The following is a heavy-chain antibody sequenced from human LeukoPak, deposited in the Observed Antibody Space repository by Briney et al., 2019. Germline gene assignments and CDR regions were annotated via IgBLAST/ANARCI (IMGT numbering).Heavy chain of an antibody. V-gene: IGHV4-34*01. Sequence: NPGGSLRLSCAASGFTFSNAWMSWVRQPPGKGLEWIGEINHSGSTNYNPSLKSRVTISVDTSKNQFSLKLSSVTAADTAVYYCARGHDSSGYYFSFRPYMDVWGKGTTVTVSS. D-gene: IGHD3-22*01. J-gene: IGHJ6*03. CDR3: ARGHDSSGYYFSFRPYMDV. CDR1: GFTFSNAW. CDR2: INHSGST.